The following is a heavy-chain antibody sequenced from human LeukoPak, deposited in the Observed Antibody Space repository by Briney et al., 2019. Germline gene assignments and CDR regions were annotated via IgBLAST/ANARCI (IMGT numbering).Heavy chain of an antibody. CDR1: GGSISSSSYY. J-gene: IGHJ4*02. V-gene: IGHV4-39*02. CDR3: AREEVGVVPADY. Sequence: SETLSLTCTVSGGSISSSSYYWGWIRQPPGKGLEWIGSIYYSGSTYYNPSLKSRVTISVDTSKNQFSLELSSVTAADTAVYYCAREEVGVVPADYWGQGTLVTVSS. D-gene: IGHD2-2*01. CDR2: IYYSGST.